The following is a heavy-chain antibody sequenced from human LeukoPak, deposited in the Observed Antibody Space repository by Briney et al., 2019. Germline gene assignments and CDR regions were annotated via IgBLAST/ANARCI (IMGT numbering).Heavy chain of an antibody. J-gene: IGHJ4*02. D-gene: IGHD1-26*01. CDR1: GGSFSGYY. V-gene: IGHV4-34*01. CDR2: INHSGST. CDR3: ARGVSGGNGSNFDY. Sequence: SETLSLTCAVYGGSFSGYYWSWIRQPPGKGLEWIGGINHSGSTNYNPSLKSRVTISVDTSKNQFSLKLSSVTAADTAVYYCARGVSGGNGSNFDYCGQGTLVTVSS.